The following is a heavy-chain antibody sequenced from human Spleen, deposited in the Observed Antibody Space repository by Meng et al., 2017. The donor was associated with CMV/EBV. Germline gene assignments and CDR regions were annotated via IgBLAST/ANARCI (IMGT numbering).Heavy chain of an antibody. V-gene: IGHV4-34*01. D-gene: IGHD2-2*01. CDR2: INHSGST. Sequence: SETLSLTCAVYGGSFSGYYWSWIRQPPGKGLEWIGEINHSGSTNYNPSLKSRVTISVDTSKNQFSLKLSSVTAADTAVYYCAREVVVVPAAMVSFDYWGQGTLVTVSS. CDR1: GGSFSGYY. J-gene: IGHJ4*02. CDR3: AREVVVVPAAMVSFDY.